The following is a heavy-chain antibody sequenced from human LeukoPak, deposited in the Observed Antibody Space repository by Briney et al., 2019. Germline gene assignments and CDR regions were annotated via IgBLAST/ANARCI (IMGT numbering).Heavy chain of an antibody. CDR1: GFTFSSYS. Sequence: GGSLRLSCAASGFTFSSYSMNWVRQAPGKGVEGGSSISSSSSYIYYADSVKGRFTISRDNAKNSLYLQMNSLRAEDTAVYYCARDNMGRWDYWGQGTLVTVSS. CDR2: ISSSSSYI. CDR3: ARDNMGRWDY. J-gene: IGHJ4*02. V-gene: IGHV3-21*01. D-gene: IGHD5-24*01.